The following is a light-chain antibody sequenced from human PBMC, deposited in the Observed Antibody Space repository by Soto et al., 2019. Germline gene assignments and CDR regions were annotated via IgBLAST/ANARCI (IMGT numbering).Light chain of an antibody. CDR2: TAS. CDR3: QQANSFPLT. V-gene: IGKV1-12*01. J-gene: IGKJ4*01. Sequence: DIQLTQSPSSVSASVGDRVTITCRASQGISSLFAWYQQKPGKAPNLLIHTASSLQSEVPSRFSGSRSGTDFTLTISSLQPEDFATYYCQQANSFPLTFGGGTKVEIK. CDR1: QGISSL.